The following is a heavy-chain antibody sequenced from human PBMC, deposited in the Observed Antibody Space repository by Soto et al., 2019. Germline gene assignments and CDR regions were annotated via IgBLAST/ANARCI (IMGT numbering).Heavy chain of an antibody. J-gene: IGHJ4*02. CDR1: GSTFTSYA. D-gene: IGHD3-9*01. Sequence: GASVRVSGTAPGSTFTSYAMHWVRQAPGQRLEWMGWINAGNGNTKYSQKFQGRVTITRDTSASTAYMELSSLRSEDTAVYYCARGDILIDYWGQGTPVTVSS. V-gene: IGHV1-3*01. CDR2: INAGNGNT. CDR3: ARGDILIDY.